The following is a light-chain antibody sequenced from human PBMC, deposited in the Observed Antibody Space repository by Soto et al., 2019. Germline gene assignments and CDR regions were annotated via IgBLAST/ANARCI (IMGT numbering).Light chain of an antibody. CDR1: QSISSY. Sequence: IQMTQSPSSLSASVGDRFTITCRASQSISSYLNWYQQKPGKAPKLLIYKASTLKSGVPSRFSGSGSGTEFTLTISSLQPDDFATYYCQHYNSYSEAFGQGTKVDIK. CDR3: QHYNSYSEA. J-gene: IGKJ1*01. V-gene: IGKV1-5*03. CDR2: KAS.